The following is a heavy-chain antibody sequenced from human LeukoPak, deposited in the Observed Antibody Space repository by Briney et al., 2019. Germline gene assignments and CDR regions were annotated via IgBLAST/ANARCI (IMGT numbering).Heavy chain of an antibody. CDR3: AKIKYYDSSGYQTPHFDY. CDR2: ISGSGGST. CDR1: GFTVSSNY. D-gene: IGHD3-22*01. V-gene: IGHV3-23*01. J-gene: IGHJ4*02. Sequence: PGGSLRLSCAASGFTVSSNYMSWVRQAPGKGLEWVSAISGSGGSTYYADSVKGRFTISRDNSKNTLYLQMNSLRAEDTAVYYCAKIKYYDSSGYQTPHFDYWGQGTLVTVSS.